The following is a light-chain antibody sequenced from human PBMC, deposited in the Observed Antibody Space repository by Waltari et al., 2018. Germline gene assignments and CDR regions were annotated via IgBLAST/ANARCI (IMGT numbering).Light chain of an antibody. Sequence: EIVMTQSPATLSVSPGERATLSCRARQRVSSTLAWYQQKPGQAPRLLIYGAYTRATGIPARFSGSGSGTEFTLTICSLQSEDFAVCYCQQYNNWPPWTFGQGTKVEIK. CDR2: GAY. V-gene: IGKV3-15*01. CDR3: QQYNNWPPWT. CDR1: QRVSST. J-gene: IGKJ1*01.